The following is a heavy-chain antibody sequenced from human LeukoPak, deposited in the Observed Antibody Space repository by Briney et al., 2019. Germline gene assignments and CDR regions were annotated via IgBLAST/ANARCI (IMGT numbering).Heavy chain of an antibody. V-gene: IGHV1-8*01. Sequence: ASVKVSCKASGYTFTSYGINWVRQATGQGREWMGWMNPNSGNTGYAQKFQGRVTMTRNTSISTAYMELSSLRSEDTAVYYCARVLVDNDAFDIWGQGTMVTVSS. D-gene: IGHD5-24*01. CDR2: MNPNSGNT. CDR3: ARVLVDNDAFDI. J-gene: IGHJ3*02. CDR1: GYTFTSYG.